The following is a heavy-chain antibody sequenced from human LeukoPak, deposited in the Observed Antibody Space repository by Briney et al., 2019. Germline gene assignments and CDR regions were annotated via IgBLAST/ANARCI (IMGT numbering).Heavy chain of an antibody. V-gene: IGHV3-21*01. J-gene: IGHJ3*02. Sequence: GGSLRLSCAASGFTFSSYWMSWVRQAPGKGLEWVSSISSSSSYIYYADSVKGRFTISRDNAKNSLYLQMNSLGAEDTAVYYCARNGLMAFDIWGQGTMVTVSS. D-gene: IGHD2-8*01. CDR1: GFTFSSYW. CDR3: ARNGLMAFDI. CDR2: ISSSSSYI.